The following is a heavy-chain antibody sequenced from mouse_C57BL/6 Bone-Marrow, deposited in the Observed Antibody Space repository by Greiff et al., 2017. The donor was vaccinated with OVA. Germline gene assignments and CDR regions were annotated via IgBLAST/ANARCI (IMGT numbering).Heavy chain of an antibody. V-gene: IGHV14-2*01. D-gene: IGHD2-3*01. J-gene: IGHJ2*01. CDR3: ARDGYYVDY. CDR1: GFNFKDYY. Sequence: EVQLEESGAELVQPGASVKLSCTASGFNFKDYYMHWVKQRTEQGLEWIGRIYPGDGATKYAPKFQGKATITADTSSNTAYLQLSSLTSEDTAVYYCARDGYYVDYWGRGTTLTVSA. CDR2: IYPGDGAT.